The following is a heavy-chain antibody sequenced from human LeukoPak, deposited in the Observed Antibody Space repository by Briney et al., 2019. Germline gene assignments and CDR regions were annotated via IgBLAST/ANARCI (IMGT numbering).Heavy chain of an antibody. J-gene: IGHJ4*02. CDR3: AKAEEGYCGSTSCPEINY. V-gene: IGHV3-43*02. CDR2: ISGDGGST. Sequence: GGSLRLSCAASGFTFDDYAMHWVRQAPGKGLQWVSLISGDGGSTYYADSVKGRFTISRDDSKNSLYLQMNSLRTEDTDLYYFAKAEEGYCGSTSCPEINYWGQGTLVTVSS. D-gene: IGHD2-2*01. CDR1: GFTFDDYA.